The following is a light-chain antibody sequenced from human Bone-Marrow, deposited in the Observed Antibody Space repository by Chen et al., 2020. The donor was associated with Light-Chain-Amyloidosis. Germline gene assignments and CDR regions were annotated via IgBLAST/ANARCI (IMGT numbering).Light chain of an antibody. J-gene: IGKJ1*01. CDR1: QSISRW. CDR2: KAS. V-gene: IGKV1-5*03. CDR3: QQYTSYST. Sequence: DIQMTQSPFTLSASVGDRVTITRRASQSISRWVAWYQQKPGKAPKLLMHKASTLESGVPSRFSGSGSGTEFTLTISSLQPDDVATYYCQQYTSYSTFGQGTKVEIK.